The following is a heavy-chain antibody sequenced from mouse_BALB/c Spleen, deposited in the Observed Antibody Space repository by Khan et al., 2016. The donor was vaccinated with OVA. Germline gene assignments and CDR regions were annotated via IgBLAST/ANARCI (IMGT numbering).Heavy chain of an antibody. CDR2: INSGSTYT. J-gene: IGHJ1*01. CDR3: TRDGNYAHWYFDV. V-gene: IGHV5-6-4*01. CDR1: GFSFTTYT. D-gene: IGHD2-1*01. Sequence: VELVESGGGLVRPGGSLKLSCAASGFSFTTYTMSWVRQTPEKRLEWVATINSGSTYTYSPDSVKGRFTISRDHAKNTLYLQMSSLKSEDTAMYYCTRDGNYAHWYFDVWGAGTTVTVSS.